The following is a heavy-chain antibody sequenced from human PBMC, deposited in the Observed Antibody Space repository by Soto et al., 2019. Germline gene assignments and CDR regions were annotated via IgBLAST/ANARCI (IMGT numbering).Heavy chain of an antibody. CDR2: IYYTGST. V-gene: IGHV4-31*03. D-gene: IGHD1-26*01. J-gene: IGHJ4*02. CDR3: ARGLITGSQYSGGWYYFDS. CDR1: DGTIASGGYY. Sequence: PSETLSLTCTVSDGTIASGGYYWNWIRQHPGKGLEWIGYIYYTGSTGYNPSLKSRVTISIDTSKSQFSLELSSVTAADTAVYYCARGLITGSQYSGGWYYFDSWGQGTQVTVS.